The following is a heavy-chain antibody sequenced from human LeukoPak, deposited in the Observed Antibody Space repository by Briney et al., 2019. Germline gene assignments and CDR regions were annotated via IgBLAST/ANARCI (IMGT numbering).Heavy chain of an antibody. CDR3: ARGWAYCTSGVCYTAGPRSMDV. V-gene: IGHV4-34*01. D-gene: IGHD2-8*01. J-gene: IGHJ6*02. CDR1: GGSFSGYY. Sequence: SETLSLTCAVYGGSFSGYYWSWIRQPPGKGLEWIGEINHSGSTNYNPSLKSRVTISVDTSKNQFSLKLSSVTAADTAVYYCARGWAYCTSGVCYTAGPRSMDVWGQGTTVTVSS. CDR2: INHSGST.